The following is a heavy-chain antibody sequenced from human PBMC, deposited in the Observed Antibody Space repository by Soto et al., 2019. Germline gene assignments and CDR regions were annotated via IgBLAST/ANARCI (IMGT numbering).Heavy chain of an antibody. CDR2: IDPSDSYT. D-gene: IGHD6-6*01. CDR1: GYSFTSYW. J-gene: IGHJ6*02. V-gene: IGHV5-10-1*01. CDR3: ARRYSSSDGMDV. Sequence: GESLKISCKGSGYSFTSYWISWVRQIPGKGLEWMGRIDPSDSYTNYSPSFQGHVTISADKSISTAYLQWSSLKASDTAMYYCARRYSSSDGMDVWGQGTTVTVSS.